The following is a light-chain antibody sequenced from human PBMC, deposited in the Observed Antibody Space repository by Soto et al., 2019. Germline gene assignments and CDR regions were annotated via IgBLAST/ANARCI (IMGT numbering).Light chain of an antibody. CDR3: LQHNTCPRT. Sequence: DIQMTHSPSSLSASVGDRVTITCRATQGIRNDLGWHQQKPGKAPNRLIYLAASLDIGVLSRVSGRGSWTEFSLTISRLEPEDSATYCCLQHNTCPRTFGGGTRVENK. CDR2: LAA. J-gene: IGKJ4*01. CDR1: QGIRND. V-gene: IGKV1-17*01.